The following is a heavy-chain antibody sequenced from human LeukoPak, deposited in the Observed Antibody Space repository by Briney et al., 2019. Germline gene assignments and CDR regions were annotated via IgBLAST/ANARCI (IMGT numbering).Heavy chain of an antibody. CDR2: TSPNTGNT. Sequence: GASVKVSCKASGYTFTGYYMHWVRQATGQGLEWMGWTSPNTGNTGYAQKFQGRVIMTRDASISTVYMELTNLKSEDTAVYYCARGIAAGFDFWGQGTLVTVSS. V-gene: IGHV1-8*02. D-gene: IGHD6-25*01. CDR1: GYTFTGYY. J-gene: IGHJ4*02. CDR3: ARGIAAGFDF.